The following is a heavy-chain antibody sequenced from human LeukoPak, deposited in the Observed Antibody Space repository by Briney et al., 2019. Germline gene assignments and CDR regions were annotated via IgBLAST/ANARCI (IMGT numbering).Heavy chain of an antibody. J-gene: IGHJ4*02. Sequence: PGGSLRLSCAAYGFTFSSYSMNWVRQAPGKGLEWVSFISTSSSYIYYADSVKGRFTISRDNAKNTLYLQMNSLRAEDTAVYYCASVSGSYFPGKWDWGQGTLVTVSS. CDR3: ASVSGSYFPGKWD. D-gene: IGHD1-26*01. V-gene: IGHV3-21*01. CDR1: GFTFSSYS. CDR2: ISTSSSYI.